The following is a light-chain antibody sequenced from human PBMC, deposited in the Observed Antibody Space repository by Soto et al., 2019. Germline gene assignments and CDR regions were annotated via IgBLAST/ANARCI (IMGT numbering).Light chain of an antibody. V-gene: IGLV2-11*01. J-gene: IGLJ3*02. CDR1: SSDVGAYNF. CDR2: DVN. Sequence: QSALTRPRSVSGSPGQSVTISCTGTSSDVGAYNFVSWYQQHPGKAPELMIYDVNKRPSGVPDRFSGSKSGNTASLTISVIQAEDEAHYHRCSYAGSYPWVFGRGTKLTVL. CDR3: CSYAGSYPWV.